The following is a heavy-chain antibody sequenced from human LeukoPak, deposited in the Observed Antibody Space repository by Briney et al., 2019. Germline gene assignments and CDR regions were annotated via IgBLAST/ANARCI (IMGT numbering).Heavy chain of an antibody. J-gene: IGHJ6*03. CDR3: ARLGGGVYYYYYMDV. Sequence: GESLKISCKGSGYSFSNYWICWVRQMPGKGLEWMGIIYPGDSDTRYSPSFQGQVTISADKSISTAYLQWSSLKASDTAMYYCARLGGGVYYYYYMDVWGKGTTVTVSS. CDR1: GYSFSNYW. D-gene: IGHD3-3*01. CDR2: IYPGDSDT. V-gene: IGHV5-51*01.